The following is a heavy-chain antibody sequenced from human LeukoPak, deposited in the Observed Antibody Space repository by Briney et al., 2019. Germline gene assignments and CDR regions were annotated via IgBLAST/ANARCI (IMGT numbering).Heavy chain of an antibody. Sequence: SETLSLTCAVYGGSFSGYYWSWIRQPPGKGLEWIGEIYHSGSTNYNPSLKSRVTISVDTSKNQFSLKLSSVTAADTAVYYCAVRTLGYCSSISCHRAGWFDPWGQGTLVTVSS. V-gene: IGHV4-34*01. CDR1: GGSFSGYY. CDR3: AVRTLGYCSSISCHRAGWFDP. CDR2: IYHSGST. J-gene: IGHJ5*02. D-gene: IGHD2-2*01.